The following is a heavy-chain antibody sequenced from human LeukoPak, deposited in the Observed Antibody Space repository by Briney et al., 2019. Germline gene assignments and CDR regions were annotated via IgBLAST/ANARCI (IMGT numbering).Heavy chain of an antibody. D-gene: IGHD3-22*01. CDR3: ACEENSSGYSFDY. J-gene: IGHJ4*02. CDR1: GFTFSRYT. CDR2: ISYDGSNK. Sequence: GRSLRLSCAASGFTFSRYTMHWVRRAPGKGLEWVAVISYDGSNKYYADSVKGRFTISRDNSKNTLYLQMNSLTAEDTAVYYCACEENSSGYSFDYWGQGTLVTVSS. V-gene: IGHV3-30-3*01.